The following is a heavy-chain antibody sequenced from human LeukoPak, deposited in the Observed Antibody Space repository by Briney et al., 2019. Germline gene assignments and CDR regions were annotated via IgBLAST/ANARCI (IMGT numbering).Heavy chain of an antibody. V-gene: IGHV3-21*01. CDR2: ISSSGSFI. D-gene: IGHD3-10*02. Sequence: PGGSLRLSCAASRFTFSSYSMNWVRRAPGKGLEWVSSISSSGSFIYYANSVKGRFTISRDNAKNSLYLQMNSLRAEDTAVYYCAELGITMIGGVWGKGTTVTISS. CDR3: AELGITMIGGV. CDR1: RFTFSSYS. J-gene: IGHJ6*04.